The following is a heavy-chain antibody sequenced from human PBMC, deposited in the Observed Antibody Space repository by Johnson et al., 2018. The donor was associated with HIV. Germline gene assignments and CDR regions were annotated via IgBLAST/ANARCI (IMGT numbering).Heavy chain of an antibody. V-gene: IGHV3-11*04. CDR1: GFTVNGNY. J-gene: IGHJ3*02. CDR2: ISSSGSTI. Sequence: QVQLVESGGGVVQPGGSLRLSCAVSGFTVNGNYMSWIRQAPGKGLEWVSYISSSGSTIYSADSVKGRFTISRNTLYLQLNSLRAEDTAVYYCATPQGWSTLDAFDIWGQGTMVTVSS. CDR3: ATPQGWSTLDAFDI. D-gene: IGHD2-15*01.